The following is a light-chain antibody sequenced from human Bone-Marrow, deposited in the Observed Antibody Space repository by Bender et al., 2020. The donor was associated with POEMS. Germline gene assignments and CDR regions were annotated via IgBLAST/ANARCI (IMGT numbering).Light chain of an antibody. J-gene: IGLJ3*02. Sequence: QSALTQPASVSGSPGQSITISCTGTSFGVGTYNLVSWYQQHPGKAPKLMIHAVSNRPSGVSNRFSGSKSGNTASLTISGLQAEDEADFYCCSYAGSSIWVFGGGTKLTVL. V-gene: IGLV2-23*02. CDR2: AVS. CDR3: CSYAGSSIWV. CDR1: SFGVGTYNL.